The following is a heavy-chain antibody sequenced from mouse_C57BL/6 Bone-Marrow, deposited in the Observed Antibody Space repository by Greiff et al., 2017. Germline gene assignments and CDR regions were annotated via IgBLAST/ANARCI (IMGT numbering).Heavy chain of an antibody. CDR1: GYTFTSYW. J-gene: IGHJ1*03. V-gene: IGHV1-55*01. CDR3: ASPCDSNSGYVDV. Sequence: QVQLQQPGAELVKPGDSVKLSCKASGYTFTSYWITLVKQRPGQGLAWIGEIYPGRGSTNYNEKFKSKATLTVDTSSSTAYRQLSSLTSEDAAVYYCASPCDSNSGYVDVWGTGTTVTVSS. CDR2: IYPGRGST. D-gene: IGHD2-5*01.